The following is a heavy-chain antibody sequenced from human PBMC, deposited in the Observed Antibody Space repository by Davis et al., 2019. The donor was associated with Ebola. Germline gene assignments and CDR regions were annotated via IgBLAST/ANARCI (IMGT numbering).Heavy chain of an antibody. CDR1: GFTFSSYS. Sequence: GESLKISCAASGFTFSSYSMNWVRQAPGKGLEWVSYISSSSSTIYYADSVKGRFTISRDNAKNSLYLQMNSLRDEDTAVYYCARVAFPHRYYGMDVWGQGTTVTVSS. CDR3: ARVAFPHRYYGMDV. CDR2: ISSSSSTI. V-gene: IGHV3-48*02. J-gene: IGHJ6*02.